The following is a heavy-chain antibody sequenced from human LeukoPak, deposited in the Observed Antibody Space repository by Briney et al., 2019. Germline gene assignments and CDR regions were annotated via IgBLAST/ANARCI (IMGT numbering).Heavy chain of an antibody. CDR3: ARSRGDYYASSGYYWYYFDY. CDR1: GFTVRSNY. V-gene: IGHV3-66*01. J-gene: IGHJ4*02. D-gene: IGHD3-22*01. Sequence: PGGSLRLSCAASGFTVRSNYMSWVRQAPGKGLEWVSVIYSGGSTYYADSVKGRFTISRDNSKNTLYLQMNSLRAEDTAVYYCARSRGDYYASSGYYWYYFDYWGQGTLVTVSS. CDR2: IYSGGST.